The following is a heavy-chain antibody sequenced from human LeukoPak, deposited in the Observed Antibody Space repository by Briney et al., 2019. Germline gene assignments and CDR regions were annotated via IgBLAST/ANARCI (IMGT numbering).Heavy chain of an antibody. V-gene: IGHV4-31*03. J-gene: IGHJ4*02. Sequence: SETLSLTCTVSGGSVNSVSYYWSWIRQRPGKGLEWIGYSHYSGATYYNPSLRSRLKISVDTSKNQFSLKLSSVTAADTAVYYCARVAAAAGTADDYWGQGTLVTVSS. CDR2: SHYSGAT. CDR1: GGSVNSVSYY. D-gene: IGHD6-13*01. CDR3: ARVAAAAGTADDY.